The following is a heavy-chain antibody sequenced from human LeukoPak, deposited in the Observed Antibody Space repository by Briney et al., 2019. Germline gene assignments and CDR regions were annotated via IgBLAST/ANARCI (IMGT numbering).Heavy chain of an antibody. D-gene: IGHD6-19*01. Sequence: QPGGSLRLSCAASGFTFSSYGMHWVRQAPGKGLEWVAVIWYDGSNKYYADSVKGRFTISRDNSKNTLYLQMNSLRAEDTAVYYCARVAGSGWYGYFDYWGQGTLVTVSS. V-gene: IGHV3-33*08. J-gene: IGHJ4*02. CDR2: IWYDGSNK. CDR1: GFTFSSYG. CDR3: ARVAGSGWYGYFDY.